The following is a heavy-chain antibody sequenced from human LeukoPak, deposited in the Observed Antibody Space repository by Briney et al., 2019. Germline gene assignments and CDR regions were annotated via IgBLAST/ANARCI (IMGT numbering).Heavy chain of an antibody. CDR1: GFTFSSYE. CDR2: ISNGDGTI. Sequence: GGSLRLSCAASGFTFSSYEMNWVRQAPGKGLEWVSYISNGDGTIKYADSVKGRFTISRDNAKNSLYLQMNSLRVEDTAVYYCARVGYSRSWHSGSAFDIWGQGTMVTVSS. V-gene: IGHV3-48*03. D-gene: IGHD6-13*01. J-gene: IGHJ3*02. CDR3: ARVGYSRSWHSGSAFDI.